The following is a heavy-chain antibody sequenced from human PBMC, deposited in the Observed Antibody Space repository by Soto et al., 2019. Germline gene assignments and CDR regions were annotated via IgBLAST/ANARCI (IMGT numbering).Heavy chain of an antibody. CDR3: ARDGEMGTAMVHFDY. Sequence: GGSLRLSCAASGFTFSSYAMHWVRQAPGKGLEWVAVISYDGSNKYYADSVKGRFTISRDNSKNTLYLQMNSLRAEDTAVYYCARDGEMGTAMVHFDYWGQGTLVTVSS. J-gene: IGHJ4*02. CDR2: ISYDGSNK. CDR1: GFTFSSYA. D-gene: IGHD5-18*01. V-gene: IGHV3-30-3*01.